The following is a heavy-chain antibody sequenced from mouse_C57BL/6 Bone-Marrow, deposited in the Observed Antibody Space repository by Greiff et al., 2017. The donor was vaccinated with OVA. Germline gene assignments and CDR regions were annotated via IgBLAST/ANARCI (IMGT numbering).Heavy chain of an antibody. CDR2: ISSGGSYT. D-gene: IGHD1-1*01. CDR3: ARPHLYGSSYWYFDV. V-gene: IGHV5-6*01. J-gene: IGHJ1*03. CDR1: GFTFSSYG. Sequence: EVKVVESGGDLVKPGGSLKLSCAASGFTFSSYGMSWVRQTPDKRLEWVATISSGGSYTYYPDSVKGRFTISRDNAKNTLYLQMSSLKSEDTAMYYCARPHLYGSSYWYFDVWGTGTTVTVSS.